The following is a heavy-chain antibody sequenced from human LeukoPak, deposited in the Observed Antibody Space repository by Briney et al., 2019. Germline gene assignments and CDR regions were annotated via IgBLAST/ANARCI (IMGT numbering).Heavy chain of an antibody. CDR3: ARTRSGYYYNWFDP. Sequence: ASVKVSCKASGYTFTRYGISWVRQAPGHGLEWMGWISAYNGNTNYAQKLQGRVTMTTDTSTSTAYMELRSLRSDDTAEYCCARTRSGYYYNWFDPWGQGTLVTVSS. CDR1: GYTFTRYG. D-gene: IGHD3-3*01. V-gene: IGHV1-18*01. CDR2: ISAYNGNT. J-gene: IGHJ5*02.